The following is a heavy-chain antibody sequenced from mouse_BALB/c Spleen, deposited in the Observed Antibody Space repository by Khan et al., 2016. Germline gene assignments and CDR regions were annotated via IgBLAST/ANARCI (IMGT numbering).Heavy chain of an antibody. J-gene: IGHJ1*01. CDR3: ARDRYGSSYDWYFDV. Sequence: EVELVESGGGLVQPGGSLRLSCATSGFTFTDYYMSWVRQPPGKALEWLGFIRNKANGYTTEYSASVKGRFTISRDNSQSILYLQMNTLSAEDSATYYCARDRYGSSYDWYFDVWGAGTTVTVSS. CDR2: IRNKANGYTT. V-gene: IGHV7-3*02. D-gene: IGHD1-1*01. CDR1: GFTFTDYY.